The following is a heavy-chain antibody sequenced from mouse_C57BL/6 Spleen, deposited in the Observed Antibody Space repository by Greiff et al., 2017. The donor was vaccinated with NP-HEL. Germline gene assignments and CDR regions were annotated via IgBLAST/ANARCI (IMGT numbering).Heavy chain of an antibody. CDR3: AISLDLTGTGCFDY. CDR2: IHPSDSDT. CDR1: GYTFTSYW. V-gene: IGHV1-74*01. Sequence: QVQLKQPGAELVKPGASVKVSCKASGYTFTSYWMHWVKQRPGQGLEWIGRIHPSDSDTNYNQKFKGKATLTVDKSSSTAYMQLSSLTSEDSAVYYCAISLDLTGTGCFDYWGQGTTLTVSS. J-gene: IGHJ2*01. D-gene: IGHD4-1*01.